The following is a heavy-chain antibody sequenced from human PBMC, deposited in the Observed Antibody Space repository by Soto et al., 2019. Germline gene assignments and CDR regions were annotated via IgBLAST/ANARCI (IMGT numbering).Heavy chain of an antibody. Sequence: QVQLVESGGAVVQPGTSLRLSCAASGVAFSTYGVHWVRQAPGKGLEWVAILSYDGHNEYYTDSVKGRFTISRDTSKNTLYLQMDSLRAEDTAVYYCAGGRGYYDTHGYSGYYFDSWGQGTLVTVTS. V-gene: IGHV3-30*03. CDR1: GVAFSTYG. CDR2: LSYDGHNE. J-gene: IGHJ4*02. CDR3: AGGRGYYDTHGYSGYYFDS. D-gene: IGHD3-22*01.